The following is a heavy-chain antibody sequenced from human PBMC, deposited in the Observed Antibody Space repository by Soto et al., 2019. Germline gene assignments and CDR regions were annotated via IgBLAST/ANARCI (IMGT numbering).Heavy chain of an antibody. Sequence: GGSLRLSCAASGFTFSSYGMHWVRQAPGKGLEWVAVISYDGSNKYYADSVKGRFTISRDNSKNTLYLQMNSLRAEDTAVYYCAKDPDSNTSGGYEADYWGQGTLVTVSS. V-gene: IGHV3-30*18. CDR3: AKDPDSNTSGGYEADY. CDR1: GFTFSSYG. D-gene: IGHD1-26*01. J-gene: IGHJ4*02. CDR2: ISYDGSNK.